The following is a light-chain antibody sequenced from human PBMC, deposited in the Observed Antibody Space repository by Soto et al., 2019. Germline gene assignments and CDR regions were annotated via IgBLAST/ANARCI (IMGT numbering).Light chain of an antibody. V-gene: IGLV2-23*01. Sequence: QSALTQPASVSGSPGQSITISCTGTSSDVGSYNLVSWYQQHPGKAPKLMIYEGSKRPSGVSNRFSGSKSGNTASLTISGIQAEDEADYYCCSYAGSFVVFGGGPKLTVL. CDR2: EGS. CDR3: CSYAGSFVV. CDR1: SSDVGSYNL. J-gene: IGLJ2*01.